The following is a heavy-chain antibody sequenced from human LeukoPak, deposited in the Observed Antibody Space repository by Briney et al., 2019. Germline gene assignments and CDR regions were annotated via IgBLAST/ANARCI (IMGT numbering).Heavy chain of an antibody. Sequence: GGSLRLSCAASGFTFSNYAMSWVRQAPGKGLEWVSDISGSAGSTYYADSVKGRFAISRDNSKNTLYLQMNSLRAEDTAVYNCAKSLVVPGTGNYCGQGTLVTVSS. CDR3: AKSLVVPGTGNY. CDR2: ISGSAGST. V-gene: IGHV3-23*01. J-gene: IGHJ4*02. D-gene: IGHD1-1*01. CDR1: GFTFSNYA.